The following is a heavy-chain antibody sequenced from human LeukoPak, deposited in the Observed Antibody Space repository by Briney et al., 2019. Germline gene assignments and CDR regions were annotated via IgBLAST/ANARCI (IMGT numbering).Heavy chain of an antibody. V-gene: IGHV5-51*01. CDR2: IYPGDSDT. D-gene: IGHD2-15*01. J-gene: IGHJ3*02. CDR3: ARPPHILRSGHLQNGAFDI. CDR1: GYSFTSYW. Sequence: GESPKISCKGSGYSFTSYWIGWVRQMPGKGLEWMGIIYPGDSDTRYSPSFQGQVTISADKSISTAYLQWSSLKASDTAMYYCARPPHILRSGHLQNGAFDIWGQGTMVTVSS.